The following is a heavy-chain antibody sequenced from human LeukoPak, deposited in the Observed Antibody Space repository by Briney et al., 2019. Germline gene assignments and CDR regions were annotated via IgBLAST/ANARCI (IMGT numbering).Heavy chain of an antibody. D-gene: IGHD6-13*01. Sequence: ASVKVSCKVSGYTLTELSMHWVRQAPGIGLEWMGGFDPEDGETIYAQKFQGRVTMTEDTSTDTAYMELSSLRSEDTAVYYCATWASAAGRRYYYYGMDVWGQGTTATVSS. V-gene: IGHV1-24*01. CDR2: FDPEDGET. J-gene: IGHJ6*02. CDR1: GYTLTELS. CDR3: ATWASAAGRRYYYYGMDV.